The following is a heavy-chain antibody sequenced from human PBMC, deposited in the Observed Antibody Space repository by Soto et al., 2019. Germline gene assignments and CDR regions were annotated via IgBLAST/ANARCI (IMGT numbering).Heavy chain of an antibody. V-gene: IGHV3-21*01. D-gene: IGHD3-22*01. CDR2: ISSSSSYI. CDR3: ARFMYYYDSGNLDY. J-gene: IGHJ4*02. Sequence: GGSLRLSCAASGFTFSSYSMNWVRQAPGEGLEWVSSISSSSSYIYYADSVKGRFTISRDNAKNSLYLQMNSLRAEDTAVYYCARFMYYYDSGNLDYWGQGTLVTVSS. CDR1: GFTFSSYS.